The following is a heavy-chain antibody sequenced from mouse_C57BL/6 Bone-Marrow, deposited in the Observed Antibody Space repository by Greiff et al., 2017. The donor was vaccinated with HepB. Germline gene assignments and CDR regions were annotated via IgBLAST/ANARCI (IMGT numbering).Heavy chain of an antibody. D-gene: IGHD1-1*01. CDR3: ARHYGSSYGY. CDR1: GYTFTSYW. Sequence: QVQLQQPGAELVKPGASVKLSCKASGYTFTSYWMHWVKQRPGQGLEWIGMIHPNSGSTNYNEKFKSKATLTVDKSSSKAYMQLSSLTSEDSAVYYCARHYGSSYGYWGQGTTLTVSS. J-gene: IGHJ2*01. V-gene: IGHV1-64*01. CDR2: IHPNSGST.